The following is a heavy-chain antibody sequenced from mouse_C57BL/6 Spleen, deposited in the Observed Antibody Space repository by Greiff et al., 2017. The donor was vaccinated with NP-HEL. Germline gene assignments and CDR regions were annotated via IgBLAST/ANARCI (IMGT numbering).Heavy chain of an antibody. CDR1: GYTFTSYW. V-gene: IGHV1-50*01. CDR2: IDPSDSYT. Sequence: VQLQQPGAELVKPGASVKLSCKASGYTFTSYWMQWVKQRPGQGLEWIGEIDPSDSYTNYNQKFKGKATLTVDTSSSTAYMQLSSLTSEDSAVYYCATQGTFDYWGQGTTLTVSS. J-gene: IGHJ2*01. CDR3: ATQGTFDY.